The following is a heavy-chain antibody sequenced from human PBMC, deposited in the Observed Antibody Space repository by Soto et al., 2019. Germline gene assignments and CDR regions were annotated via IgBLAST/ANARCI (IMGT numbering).Heavy chain of an antibody. V-gene: IGHV3-53*01. Sequence: PGGSLRLSCAASGFTVSSNYMSWVRQAPGKGLEWVSVIYSGGSTYYADSVKGRFTISRDNSKNTLYLQMNSLRAEDTAVYYCARSKRRDGYNPEFDYWGQGTLVTVSS. J-gene: IGHJ4*02. CDR3: ARSKRRDGYNPEFDY. CDR2: IYSGGST. CDR1: GFTVSSNY. D-gene: IGHD5-12*01.